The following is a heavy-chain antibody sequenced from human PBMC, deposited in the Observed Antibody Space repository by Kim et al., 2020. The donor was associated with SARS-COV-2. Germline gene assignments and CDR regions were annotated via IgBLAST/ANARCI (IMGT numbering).Heavy chain of an antibody. J-gene: IGHJ4*02. CDR2: ISYDGSNK. CDR1: GFTFSSYG. Sequence: GGSLRLSCAASGFTFSSYGMHWVRQAPGKGLEWVAVISYDGSNKYYADSVKGRFTISRDNSKNTLYLKMNSLRAEDTAVYYCAKVGRWLQFGGRGLDYWGQGTLVTVSS. V-gene: IGHV3-30*18. D-gene: IGHD5-12*01. CDR3: AKVGRWLQFGGRGLDY.